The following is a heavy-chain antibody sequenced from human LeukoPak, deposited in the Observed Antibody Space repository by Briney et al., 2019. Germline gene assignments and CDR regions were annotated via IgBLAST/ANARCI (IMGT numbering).Heavy chain of an antibody. CDR3: AKEYGYTYGEFDY. CDR2: ISGSGGST. J-gene: IGHJ4*02. V-gene: IGHV3-23*01. CDR1: GFTFSSYE. Sequence: GGSLRLSCAASGFTFSSYEMNWVRQAPGKGLEWVSAISGSGGSTYYADSVKGRFTISRDNFKNTLYLQMNSLRAEDTAVYYCAKEYGYTYGEFDYWGQGTLVTVSS. D-gene: IGHD5-18*01.